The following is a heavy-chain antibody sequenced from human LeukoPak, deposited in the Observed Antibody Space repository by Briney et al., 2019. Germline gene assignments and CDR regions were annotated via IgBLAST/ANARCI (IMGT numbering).Heavy chain of an antibody. CDR2: INHSGST. CDR1: GGSFSGYF. CDR3: ARRRALSNSDYYYYMDV. V-gene: IGHV4-34*01. J-gene: IGHJ6*03. Sequence: SSETLSLTCAVYGGSFSGYFWTWIRQPPGKGLEWIGEINHSGSTHYNPSLKSRVTISVDTSKNQFSLKLSSVTAADTAVYYCARRRALSNSDYYYYMDVWGKGTTVTVSS. D-gene: IGHD1-26*01.